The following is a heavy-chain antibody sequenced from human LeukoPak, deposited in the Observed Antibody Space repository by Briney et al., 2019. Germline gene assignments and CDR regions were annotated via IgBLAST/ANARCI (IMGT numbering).Heavy chain of an antibody. CDR3: VRDSGHTGTFDI. V-gene: IGHV3-53*01. CDR2: IYSDGTT. D-gene: IGHD1-14*01. CDR1: GFTVSNNY. J-gene: IGHJ3*02. Sequence: GGSLRLSCTASGFTVSNNYISWVRQAPGKGLEWVSLIYSDGTTVYADSVKGRFTISRDNPKSTLYLQMNSLRVEDTAVYYCVRDSGHTGTFDIWGQGTMVTVSS.